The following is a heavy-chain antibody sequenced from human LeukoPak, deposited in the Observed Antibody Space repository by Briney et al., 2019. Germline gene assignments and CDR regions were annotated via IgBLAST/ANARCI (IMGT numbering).Heavy chain of an antibody. CDR2: ISGSGGST. CDR1: GFTFSSYA. CDR3: AKDGDIVVVPAAMAGYYFDY. D-gene: IGHD2-2*01. J-gene: IGHJ4*02. Sequence: GGSLRLSCAASGFTFSSYAMSWVRQAPGKGLEWVSAISGSGGSTYYADPVKGRFTISRDNSKNTLYLQMNSLRAEDTAVYYCAKDGDIVVVPAAMAGYYFDYWGQGTLVTVSS. V-gene: IGHV3-23*01.